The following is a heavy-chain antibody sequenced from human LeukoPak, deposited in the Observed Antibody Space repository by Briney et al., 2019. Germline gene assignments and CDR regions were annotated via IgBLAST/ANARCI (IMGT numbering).Heavy chain of an antibody. CDR2: ISGSGGST. D-gene: IGHD5-18*01. V-gene: IGHV3-23*01. Sequence: PGGSLRLSCAASGFTFSSYAMSWVRQAPGKGLESVSAISGSGGSTYYADSVKGRFTISRDNSKNTLYLQMNSLRAEDTAVYYCARARSSYGYGDAFDIWGQGTMVTVSS. CDR3: ARARSSYGYGDAFDI. J-gene: IGHJ3*02. CDR1: GFTFSSYA.